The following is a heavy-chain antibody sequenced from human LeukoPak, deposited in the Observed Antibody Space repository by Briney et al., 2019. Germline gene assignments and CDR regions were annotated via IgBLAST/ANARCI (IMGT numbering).Heavy chain of an antibody. CDR3: ARNGGSGWNNNWFDP. CDR2: IGAYNGNT. CDR1: GYTFTSYG. V-gene: IGHV1-18*01. D-gene: IGHD6-19*01. Sequence: ASVKVSCKASGYTFTSYGISWVRQAPGQGLEWMGWIGAYNGNTNYAQKLQGRVTMTTDTSTSTAYMELRSLRSDDTAVYYCARNGGSGWNNNWFDPWGQGTLVTVSS. J-gene: IGHJ5*02.